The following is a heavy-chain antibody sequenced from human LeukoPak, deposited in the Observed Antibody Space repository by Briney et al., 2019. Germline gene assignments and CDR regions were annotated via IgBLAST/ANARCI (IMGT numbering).Heavy chain of an antibody. Sequence: SETLSLTCAFYGGSFSCYYWSWIRQPAGKGLELSGEINHSGSTNYNPSLKSRVTISVDTSKNQFSLKLSSVTAADAAVYYCARAPSSTIRDYYFDYWGEGSMVTVSS. D-gene: IGHD2-2*01. J-gene: IGHJ4*02. CDR3: ARAPSSTIRDYYFDY. V-gene: IGHV4-34*01. CDR1: GGSFSCYY. CDR2: INHSGST.